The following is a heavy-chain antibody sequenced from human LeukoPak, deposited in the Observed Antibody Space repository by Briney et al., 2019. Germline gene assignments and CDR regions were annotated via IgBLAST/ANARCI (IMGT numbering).Heavy chain of an antibody. Sequence: PGGSLSLSCAASRFTSTRSGMTTGRQGPGKGLVWVSRINSDGSSTRYADFVKGRFTISRDNAKNTLYLHMNSLRSEDTALYYCERDNYYGRDVWGQGPTVTVSS. CDR3: ERDNYYGRDV. CDR2: INSDGSST. CDR1: RFTSTRSG. V-gene: IGHV3-74*01. J-gene: IGHJ6*02.